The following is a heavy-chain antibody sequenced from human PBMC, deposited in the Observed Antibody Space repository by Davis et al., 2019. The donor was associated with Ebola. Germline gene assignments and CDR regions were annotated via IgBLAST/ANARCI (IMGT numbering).Heavy chain of an antibody. J-gene: IGHJ6*02. V-gene: IGHV4-4*02. CDR3: ARDDAVVPAAGHYYGMDV. CDR1: GGSISSSNW. D-gene: IGHD2-2*01. Sequence: SETLSLTCAVSGGSISSSNWWSWVRQPPGQGLEWIGEINHSGSTNYNPSLKSRVTISVDTSKNQFSLKLSSVTAADTAVYYCARDDAVVPAAGHYYGMDVWGQGTTVTVSS. CDR2: INHSGST.